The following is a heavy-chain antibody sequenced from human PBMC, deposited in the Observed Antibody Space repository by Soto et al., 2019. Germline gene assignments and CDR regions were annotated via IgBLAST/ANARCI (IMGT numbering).Heavy chain of an antibody. CDR3: AKDPNYDFWSGPFDS. CDR1: GFAFHNHA. J-gene: IGHJ5*01. D-gene: IGHD3-3*01. CDR2: ISGNGVNT. Sequence: PGGSLRLSCAASGFAFHNHAMTWVRQAPGEGLEWVSAISGNGVNTYYADPVKGRFTISRDNSKNTLFLQMNSLRAEDTAIYYCAKDPNYDFWSGPFDSWGQGTLVTVSS. V-gene: IGHV3-23*01.